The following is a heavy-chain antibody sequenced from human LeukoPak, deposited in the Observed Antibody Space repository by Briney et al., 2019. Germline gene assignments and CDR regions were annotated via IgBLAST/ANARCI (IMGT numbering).Heavy chain of an antibody. CDR1: GGSISSYY. Sequence: SETLSLTCIVFGGSISSYYWSWIRQPPGKGLEWIGYIYSSGSTGYNPSLKSRATISLDTSNHQFSLKLISVTAADTAVYYCARHVGIHLWSLYFDYWGQGSLVTVSS. J-gene: IGHJ4*02. CDR2: IYSSGST. CDR3: ARHVGIHLWSLYFDY. D-gene: IGHD5-18*01. V-gene: IGHV4-59*08.